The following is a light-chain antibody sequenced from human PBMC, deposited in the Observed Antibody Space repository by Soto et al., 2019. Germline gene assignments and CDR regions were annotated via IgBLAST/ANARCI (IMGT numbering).Light chain of an antibody. J-gene: IGKJ3*01. CDR3: QQHNSWPFT. V-gene: IGKV3-15*01. Sequence: EIVMTQSPATLSVSPGERATLSCRASQSVSSNLAWYQQKPGQAPRLLIYGASTRATGIPARFSGSGSGTEFTLTISSLQSEDFAVYYCQQHNSWPFTFGPGTKVDIK. CDR2: GAS. CDR1: QSVSSN.